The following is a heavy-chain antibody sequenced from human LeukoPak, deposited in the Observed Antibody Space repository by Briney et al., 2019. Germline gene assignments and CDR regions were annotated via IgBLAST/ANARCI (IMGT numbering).Heavy chain of an antibody. D-gene: IGHD2-2*01. CDR3: ARAGAYQLLHYYYYYGMDV. CDR2: MNPNSGNT. CDR1: GYTFTSYD. V-gene: IGHV1-8*01. Sequence: ASVKVSCKASGYTFTSYDINWVRQATGQGLECMGWMNPNSGNTGYAQKFQGRVTMTRNTSISTAYMELSSLRSEDTAVYYCARAGAYQLLHYYYYYGMDVWGQGTTVTVSS. J-gene: IGHJ6*02.